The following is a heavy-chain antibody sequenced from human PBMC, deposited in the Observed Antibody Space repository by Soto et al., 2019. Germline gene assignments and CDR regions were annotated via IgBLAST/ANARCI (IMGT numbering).Heavy chain of an antibody. D-gene: IGHD6-6*01. CDR3: ASLSYSSSSDFNWFDP. Sequence: ASVKVSCKASGGTFSSYAISWVRQAPGQGLEWMGGTIPIFGTANYAQKCQGRVTITADESTSTAYMELSSLRSEDTAVYYCASLSYSSSSDFNWFDPWGQGTLVTVSS. CDR1: GGTFSSYA. V-gene: IGHV1-69*13. CDR2: TIPIFGTA. J-gene: IGHJ5*02.